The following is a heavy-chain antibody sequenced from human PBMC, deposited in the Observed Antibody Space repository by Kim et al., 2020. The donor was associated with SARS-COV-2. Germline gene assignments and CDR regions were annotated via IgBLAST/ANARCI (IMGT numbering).Heavy chain of an antibody. V-gene: IGHV4-39*07. J-gene: IGHJ3*02. D-gene: IGHD3-10*01. CDR3: ARGGWFGELLYSLDI. Sequence: SETLSLTCTVSGGSISSSSYYWGWIRQPPGKGLEWIGSIYYSGSTYYNPSLKSRVTISVDTSKNQFSLKLSSVTAADTAVYYCARGGWFGELLYSLDIWGQGTMVTVSS. CDR1: GGSISSSSYY. CDR2: IYYSGST.